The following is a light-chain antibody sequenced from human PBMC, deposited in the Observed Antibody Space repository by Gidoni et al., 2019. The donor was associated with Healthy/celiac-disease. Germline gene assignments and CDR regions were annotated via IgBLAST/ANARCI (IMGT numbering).Light chain of an antibody. V-gene: IGLV2-14*01. CDR1: SSDVGVYKY. CDR2: DVS. J-gene: IGLJ1*01. CDR3: SSYTSSSTLHV. Sequence: QSALTQPASVSGSPGQSITISCTGTSSDVGVYKYVSWYQQHPGKAPKLMIYDVSNRPSGVSNRFSGSKSGNTASLTISGRQAEDEADYYCSSYTSSSTLHVFGTGTKVTV.